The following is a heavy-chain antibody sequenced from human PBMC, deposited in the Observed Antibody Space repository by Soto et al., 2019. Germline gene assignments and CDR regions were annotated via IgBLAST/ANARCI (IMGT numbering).Heavy chain of an antibody. V-gene: IGHV1-69*01. CDR3: ARGPQAQYSSSSVWYFDL. D-gene: IGHD6-6*01. J-gene: IGHJ2*01. CDR2: IIPIFGTA. Sequence: QVQLVQSGAEVKKPGSSVKVSCKASGGTFSSYAISWVRQAPGHGLEWMGGIIPIFGTANYAQKFQGRVTITADESTSTAYMELSSLRSEDTAVYYCARGPQAQYSSSSVWYFDLWGRGTLVTVSS. CDR1: GGTFSSYA.